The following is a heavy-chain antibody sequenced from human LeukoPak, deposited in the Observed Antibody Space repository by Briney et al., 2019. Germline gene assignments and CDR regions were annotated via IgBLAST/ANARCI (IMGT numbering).Heavy chain of an antibody. CDR2: INHSGST. D-gene: IGHD6-13*01. CDR3: ARGRLGGSWYVPDAFDI. Sequence: PSETLSLTCAVYGGSFSGYYWSWIRQPPGKGLEWIGEINHSGSTNYNPSLKSRVTISVDTSKNQFSLKLSSVTAADTAVYYCARGRLGGSWYVPDAFDIWGQGTMVTVSS. CDR1: GGSFSGYY. V-gene: IGHV4-34*01. J-gene: IGHJ3*02.